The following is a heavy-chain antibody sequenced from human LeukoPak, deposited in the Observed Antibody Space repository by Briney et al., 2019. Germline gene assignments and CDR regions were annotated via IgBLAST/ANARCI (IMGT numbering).Heavy chain of an antibody. Sequence: PGRSLRLSCPAPGFTFNSYAMPWVRQAPGKGLEWVAVISYVGSNKYYATPVKGRFSISRDNSKNTLYVQMNSLRVEDTAVYYCASAGRPVWGQGTLVTVSS. V-gene: IGHV3-30-3*01. CDR2: ISYVGSNK. CDR3: ASAGRPV. J-gene: IGHJ4*02. CDR1: GFTFNSYA.